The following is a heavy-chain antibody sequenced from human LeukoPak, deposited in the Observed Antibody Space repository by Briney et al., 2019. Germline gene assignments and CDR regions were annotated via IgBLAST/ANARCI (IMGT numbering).Heavy chain of an antibody. V-gene: IGHV1-46*01. CDR2: INPSGGST. J-gene: IGHJ4*02. D-gene: IGHD3-22*01. Sequence: ASVKVSCKASGYTFTSYYMHWVRQAPGQGLEWMGIINPSGGSTSYAQKFQGRVTMTRDTSTSTVYMELSSLRSEDTAVYYCARDKGYYYDSRGAFDYWGQGTLVTVSS. CDR1: GYTFTSYY. CDR3: ARDKGYYYDSRGAFDY.